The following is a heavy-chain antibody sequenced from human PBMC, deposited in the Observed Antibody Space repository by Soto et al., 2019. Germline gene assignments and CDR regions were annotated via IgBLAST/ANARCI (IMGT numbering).Heavy chain of an antibody. D-gene: IGHD6-13*01. J-gene: IGHJ4*02. CDR2: YISNSGDT. CDR3: AAGGRWYAF. CDR1: GNPFMGHY. V-gene: IGHV1-2*02. Sequence: QVQLVQSGAEVKRPGASVKVSCKTSGNPFMGHYIHWLRQAPGQGFEWLGYISNSGDTRYSQNFQGRVSMTRDTSITTAYMELRGLQSGDTAVYYCAAGGRWYAFWGQGTLVTVSS.